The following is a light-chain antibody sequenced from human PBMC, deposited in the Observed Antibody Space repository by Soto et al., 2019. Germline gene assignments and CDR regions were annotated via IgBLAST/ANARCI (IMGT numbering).Light chain of an antibody. J-gene: IGKJ3*01. CDR3: HQYYSIPFT. CDR1: QSVFYTSNNKNY. CDR2: WAS. Sequence: DIVMTQSPDSLAVSLGERATINCKSSQSVFYTSNNKNYLAWYQQKPGQPPKLLIYWASTRESGVPDRFSGSGSGTDFTLTISSLQTEDVAVYYCHQYYSIPFTFGPGTKVDIK. V-gene: IGKV4-1*01.